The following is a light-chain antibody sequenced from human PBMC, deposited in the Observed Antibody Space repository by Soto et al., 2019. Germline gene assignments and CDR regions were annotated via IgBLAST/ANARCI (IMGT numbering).Light chain of an antibody. V-gene: IGKV3-15*01. CDR1: QSLRSS. Sequence: ETMMTQYPDTLSVSLGERATLSCRASQSLRSSLAWYQQKPGQAPRLLIYDASTRATGIPARFSGSGSGTDFTLTISGLQSEDFAVYYCQQYNNWPQTFGQGTKVE. CDR3: QQYNNWPQT. CDR2: DAS. J-gene: IGKJ1*01.